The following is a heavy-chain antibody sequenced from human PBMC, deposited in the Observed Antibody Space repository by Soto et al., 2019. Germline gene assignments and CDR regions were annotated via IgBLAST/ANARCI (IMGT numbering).Heavy chain of an antibody. J-gene: IGHJ4*02. CDR1: GASINNYY. V-gene: IGHV4-59*12. CDR3: AKDRALKSSSWYVC. Sequence: SETLSLTCTVSGASINNYYLGWFRQSPGKGLEWIGYIYFTGTTSYHPSLKSRVTISLDTSRNQMSLQLNSVTAADTALYYCAKDRALKSSSWYVCWGQGTLVTVSS. D-gene: IGHD6-13*01. CDR2: IYFTGTT.